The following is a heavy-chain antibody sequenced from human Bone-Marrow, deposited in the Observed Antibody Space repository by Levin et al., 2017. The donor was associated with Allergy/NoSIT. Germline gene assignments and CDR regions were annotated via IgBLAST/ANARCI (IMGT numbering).Heavy chain of an antibody. J-gene: IGHJ4*02. V-gene: IGHV3-7*01. Sequence: QPGGSLRLSCAASGLTFSTYYMSWVRQAPGKGLEWVANIKQDGSEKYYVDSVKGRFTISRDNAKRSLYLQMNSLRAEDTAVYYCSCGGGSCLWGQGTLVTVSS. CDR2: IKQDGSEK. CDR3: SCGGGSCL. CDR1: GLTFSTYY. D-gene: IGHD2-15*01.